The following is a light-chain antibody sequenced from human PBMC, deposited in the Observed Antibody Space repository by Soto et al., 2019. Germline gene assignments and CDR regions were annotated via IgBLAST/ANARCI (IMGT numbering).Light chain of an antibody. V-gene: IGKV1D-16*01. CDR1: QGVSTF. Sequence: DIRLTQSPSSLSASVGDRVTITCRASQGVSTFLAWYQHKPGKAPKSLIKTASTLQSGVPSRFSGSGSGTDFTLTISSLQPEDFVTYYCQQYSTYPRPFGQGTRVDLK. CDR3: QQYSTYPRP. CDR2: TAS. J-gene: IGKJ5*01.